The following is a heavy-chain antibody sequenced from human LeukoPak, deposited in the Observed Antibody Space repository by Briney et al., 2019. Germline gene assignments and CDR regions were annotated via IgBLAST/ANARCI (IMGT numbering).Heavy chain of an antibody. CDR3: ARDRRRYGDYYFDY. J-gene: IGHJ4*02. CDR1: GYTFTSYG. D-gene: IGHD4-17*01. V-gene: IGHV1-18*01. CDR2: ISAYNGNT. Sequence: ASVKVSCKASGYTFTSYGISWERQAPGQGLEWMGWISAYNGNTNYAQKLQGRVTMTTDASTSTAYMELRSLRSDDTAVYYCARDRRRYGDYYFDYWGQGTLVTVSS.